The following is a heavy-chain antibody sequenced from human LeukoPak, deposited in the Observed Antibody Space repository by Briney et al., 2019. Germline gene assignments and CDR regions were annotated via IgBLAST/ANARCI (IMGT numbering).Heavy chain of an antibody. V-gene: IGHV4-59*01. D-gene: IGHD2-8*01. CDR3: ARVHGPRDAFDI. CDR1: GGSFGSYY. CDR2: IYYSGST. Sequence: PSETLSLTCAVYGGSFGSYYWSWIRQPPGKGLEWIGHIYYSGSTNYNPSLKSRVTISVDTSKNQFSLKLSSVTAADTAVYYCARVHGPRDAFDIWGQGTMVTVSP. J-gene: IGHJ3*02.